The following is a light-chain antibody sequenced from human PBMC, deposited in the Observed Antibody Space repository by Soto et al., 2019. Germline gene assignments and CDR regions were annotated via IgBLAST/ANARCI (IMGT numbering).Light chain of an antibody. CDR1: SSDVGGYNH. CDR3: SSYTSASTLV. V-gene: IGLV2-14*01. Sequence: QSALTQPASVSGSPGQSITISCTGTSSDVGGYNHVSWYQQHPGKAPKLIIYEVRNRPSGVSNRFSGSKSGNTASLTISGLQANDEADYYCSSYTSASTLVFGTGTKLTVL. J-gene: IGLJ1*01. CDR2: EVR.